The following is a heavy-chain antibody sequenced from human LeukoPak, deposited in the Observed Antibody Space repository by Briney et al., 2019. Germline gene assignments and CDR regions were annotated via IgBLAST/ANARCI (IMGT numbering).Heavy chain of an antibody. V-gene: IGHV3-30*18. CDR2: ISYDGSNK. J-gene: IGHJ4*02. CDR1: GFTFSSYG. Sequence: PGRSLRLSCAASGFTFSSYGMHWVRQAPGKGLEWVAVISYDGSNKYYADSVKGRFTISRDNSKNTLYLQMNSLRAEDTAVYYCAKHKQVVVPAANDYWGQGTLVTVSS. CDR3: AKHKQVVVPAANDY. D-gene: IGHD2-2*01.